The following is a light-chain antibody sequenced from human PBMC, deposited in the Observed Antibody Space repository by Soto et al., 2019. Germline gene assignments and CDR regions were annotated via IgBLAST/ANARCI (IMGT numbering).Light chain of an antibody. V-gene: IGKV3-15*01. J-gene: IGKJ1*01. CDR2: GAS. CDR3: QQYNNWPPGT. Sequence: EIVMTQSPATLSVSPGEGATLSCRASQSVSSNLAWYQQKPGQAPRLLIYGASTRAAGIPARFSGSGSGAEFTLTISSLQSEDFAVYYCQQYNNWPPGTFGQGTKVEIK. CDR1: QSVSSN.